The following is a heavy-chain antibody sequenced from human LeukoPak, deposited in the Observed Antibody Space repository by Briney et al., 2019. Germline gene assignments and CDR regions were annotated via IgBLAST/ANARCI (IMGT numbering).Heavy chain of an antibody. CDR3: ARLLDYDSSGYPDTFDI. Sequence: PSETLSLTCTVSRGSISPNYWTWIRQPPGKGLEWIGYIYYSGSTNYNPSLTSRVTISLDTSRSQFSLRLSSVTAADTAVYYCARLLDYDSSGYPDTFDIWGQGTMVTVSS. CDR2: IYYSGST. V-gene: IGHV4-59*12. J-gene: IGHJ3*02. CDR1: RGSISPNY. D-gene: IGHD3-22*01.